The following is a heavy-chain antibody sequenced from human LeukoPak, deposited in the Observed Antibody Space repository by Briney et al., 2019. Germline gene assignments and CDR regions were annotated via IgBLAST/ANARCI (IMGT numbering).Heavy chain of an antibody. CDR3: TTDENYYDSSGYRT. D-gene: IGHD3-22*01. V-gene: IGHV3-15*01. Sequence: GGSLRLSCAASGFTFSNAWMSWVRQAPGKGLEWVGRIKSKTDGGTTDYAAPVKGRFTISRDDSKNTPYLQMNSLKTEDTAVYYCTTDENYYDSSGYRTGGQGTLVTVSS. CDR2: IKSKTDGGTT. CDR1: GFTFSNAW. J-gene: IGHJ4*02.